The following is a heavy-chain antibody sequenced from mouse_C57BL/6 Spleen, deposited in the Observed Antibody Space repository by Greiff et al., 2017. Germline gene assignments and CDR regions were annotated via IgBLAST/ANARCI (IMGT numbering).Heavy chain of an antibody. CDR2: IYPSDSDT. CDR3: AKEGDYYGSSYVFDY. J-gene: IGHJ2*01. CDR1: GYTFTSYW. Sequence: QVQLQQPGAELVRPGSSVKLSCKASGYTFTSYWMDWVKQRPGQGLEWIGNIYPSDSDTHYNQKFKDKATLTVDKSSSTAYMQLSSLTSEDSAVYYCAKEGDYYGSSYVFDYWGQGTTLTVSS. D-gene: IGHD1-1*01. V-gene: IGHV1-61*01.